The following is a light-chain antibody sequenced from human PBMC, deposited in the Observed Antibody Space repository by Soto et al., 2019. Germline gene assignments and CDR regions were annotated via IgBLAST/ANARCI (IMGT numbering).Light chain of an antibody. CDR3: QQRSNWPLT. CDR1: QSVSSY. CDR2: DAS. Sequence: IVLTLSPAALSMSPGERATLSCRASQSVSSYLAWYQQKPGQAPRLLIYDASNRATGIPARFSGSGSGTDFTLTISSLEPEDFAVYYCQQRSNWPLTFGGGTKVDIK. J-gene: IGKJ4*01. V-gene: IGKV3-11*01.